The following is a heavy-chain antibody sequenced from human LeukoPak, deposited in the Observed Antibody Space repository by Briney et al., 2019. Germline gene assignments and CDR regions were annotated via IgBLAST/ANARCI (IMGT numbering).Heavy chain of an antibody. CDR1: GYTFTGYH. J-gene: IGHJ1*01. CDR2: INPNSGDT. Sequence: GASVKVSCKASGYTFTGYHMHWVRQAPGQGLEWMGWINPNSGDTNFAQKFQGRVTMTRDTSISTVYMELSRLRSDDTAVFYCARGYYDSSDFEYLQHWGQGTLVTVSS. V-gene: IGHV1-2*02. CDR3: ARGYYDSSDFEYLQH. D-gene: IGHD3-22*01.